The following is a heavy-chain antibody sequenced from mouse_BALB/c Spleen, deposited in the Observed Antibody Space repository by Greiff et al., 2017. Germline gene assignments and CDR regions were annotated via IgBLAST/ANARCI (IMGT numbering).Heavy chain of an antibody. CDR3: ARLSGYYYYFDY. J-gene: IGHJ2*01. CDR2: ISSGSSTI. D-gene: IGHD2-3*01. Sequence: EVKLQESGGGLVQPGGSRKLSCAASGFTFSSFGMHWVRQAPEKGLEWVAYISSGSSTIYYADTVKGRFTISRDNPKNTLFLQMTSLRSEDTAMYYCARLSGYYYYFDYWGQGTTLTVSS. CDR1: GFTFSSFG. V-gene: IGHV5-17*02.